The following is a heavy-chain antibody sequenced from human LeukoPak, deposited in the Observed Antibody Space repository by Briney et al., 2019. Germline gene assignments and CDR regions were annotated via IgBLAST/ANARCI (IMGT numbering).Heavy chain of an antibody. CDR2: ISNSGSST. D-gene: IGHD3-10*01. Sequence: QPGRSLRLSCAASALTFSTYAMSWVRQAPGKGLEWVSAISNSGSSTYYADYVKGRFTSSRDSSKNTVYLQMNSLRADDTAVYYCAKGSSPSRPYYFDNWGQGTLVTVSS. CDR3: AKGSSPSRPYYFDN. V-gene: IGHV3-23*01. CDR1: ALTFSTYA. J-gene: IGHJ4*02.